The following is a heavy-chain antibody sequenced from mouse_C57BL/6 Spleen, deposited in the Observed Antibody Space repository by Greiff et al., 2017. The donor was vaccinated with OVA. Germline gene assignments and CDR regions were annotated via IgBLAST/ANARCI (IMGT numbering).Heavy chain of an antibody. Sequence: EVKLVESGPELVKPGDSVKISCKASGYSFTGYFMNWVMQSHGKSLEWIGRINPYNGDTFYNQKFKGKATLTVDKSSSTAHMELRSLTSEDSAVYYCARSITTVVPFDYWGQGTTLTVSS. CDR2: INPYNGDT. CDR3: ARSITTVVPFDY. CDR1: GYSFTGYF. V-gene: IGHV1-20*01. J-gene: IGHJ2*01. D-gene: IGHD1-1*01.